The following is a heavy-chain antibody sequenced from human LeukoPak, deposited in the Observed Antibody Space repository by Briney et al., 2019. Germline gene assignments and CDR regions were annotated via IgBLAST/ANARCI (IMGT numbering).Heavy chain of an antibody. CDR2: ISGSGGST. J-gene: IGHJ6*03. Sequence: GGSLRLSCAASGFTFSSYAMSWVRQAPGKGLEWVSAISGSGGSTYYADSVKGRFTISRDNSKNTLYLQMNSLRAEDTAVYYCAKDQPSPRLQRVQFYYYYYMDVWGKGTTVPVSS. CDR1: GFTFSSYA. CDR3: AKDQPSPRLQRVQFYYYYYMDV. V-gene: IGHV3-23*01. D-gene: IGHD6-13*01.